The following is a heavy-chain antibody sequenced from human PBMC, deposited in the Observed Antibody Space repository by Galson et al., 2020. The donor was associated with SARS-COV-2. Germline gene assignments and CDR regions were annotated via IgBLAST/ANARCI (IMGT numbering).Heavy chain of an antibody. CDR2: ISSSGGST. V-gene: IGHV3-23*01. CDR1: GFTFSSYA. D-gene: IGHD2-8*01. J-gene: IGHJ6*02. Sequence: GGSLRLSCAASGFTFSSYAMSWVRQAPGKGLEWVSAISSSGGSTYYADSVKGRFTISRDNSKNPLYLQMNSLRAEDTAVYYCAKEVVLMVDAAKYYGMDVWGQGATVTVSS. CDR3: AKEVVLMVDAAKYYGMDV.